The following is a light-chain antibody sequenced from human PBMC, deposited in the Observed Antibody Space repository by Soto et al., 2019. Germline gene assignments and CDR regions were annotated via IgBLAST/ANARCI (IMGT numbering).Light chain of an antibody. Sequence: EIVLTQSPATLSLSPGERVTLSCRASQSISSDLAWYQQKPGQAPRLVIYDASTRAAGIPARFSGSGSGTEFTLTISSLQSVDFAVYYCQQYKKWPPITFGQGTRLEIK. J-gene: IGKJ5*01. CDR1: QSISSD. CDR3: QQYKKWPPIT. CDR2: DAS. V-gene: IGKV3-15*01.